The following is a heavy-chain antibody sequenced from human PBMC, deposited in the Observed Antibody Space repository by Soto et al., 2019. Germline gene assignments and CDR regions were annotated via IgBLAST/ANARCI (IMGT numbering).Heavy chain of an antibody. CDR3: ARDQTKWLTDAFDI. V-gene: IGHV1-18*01. J-gene: IGHJ3*02. CDR2: ISPYNGNT. D-gene: IGHD5-12*01. Sequence: HVQLVQSGAEVKKPGASLKVSCKASGYTFISYGVSWVRQAPGQGLEWLGWISPYNGNTNYAQKFQGRITMTTDTSTSTVYMDLRSLRTDDPAVYYCARDQTKWLTDAFDIRGQGTMVVVSS. CDR1: GYTFISYG.